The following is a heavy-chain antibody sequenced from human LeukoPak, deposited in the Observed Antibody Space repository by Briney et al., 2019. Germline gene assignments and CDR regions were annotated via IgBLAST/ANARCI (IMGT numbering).Heavy chain of an antibody. J-gene: IGHJ4*02. V-gene: IGHV3-30-3*01. CDR3: AREDSGYSRSGELDY. Sequence: PGGSLRLSCAASGFTFSSYAMRWVRQAPGKGLEWVAVISYDGSNKYYADSVKGRFTISRDNSKNTLYLQMNSLRAEDTAVYYCAREDSGYSRSGELDYWGQGTLVTVSS. D-gene: IGHD3-22*01. CDR1: GFTFSSYA. CDR2: ISYDGSNK.